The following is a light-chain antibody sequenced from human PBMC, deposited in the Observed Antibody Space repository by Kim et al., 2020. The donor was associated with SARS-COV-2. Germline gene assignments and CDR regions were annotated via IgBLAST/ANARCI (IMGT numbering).Light chain of an antibody. V-gene: IGLV3-1*01. Sequence: SYELTQPPSVSVSPGQTASITCSGDKLGDKYACWYQQKPGQSPVLVIYQDSKRPSGIPERFSGSNSGNTATLTISGTQAMDEADYYCQAWDSSTVVGFGG. CDR3: QAWDSSTVVG. J-gene: IGLJ2*01. CDR2: QDS. CDR1: KLGDKY.